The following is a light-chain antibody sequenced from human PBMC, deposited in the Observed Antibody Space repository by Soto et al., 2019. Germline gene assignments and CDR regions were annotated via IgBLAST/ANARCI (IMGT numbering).Light chain of an antibody. J-gene: IGLJ1*01. CDR3: SSYTSSSTQYV. CDR1: SSDVGGYIY. V-gene: IGLV2-14*01. Sequence: QSVLTQPASVSGSPGQSITISCTGTSSDVGGYIYVSWYQQHPGKAPKLMIYDVSNRPSGVSNRFSGSKSGNTVSLTISGLQAEDEADYYCSSYTSSSTQYVFGTGTKLTVL. CDR2: DVS.